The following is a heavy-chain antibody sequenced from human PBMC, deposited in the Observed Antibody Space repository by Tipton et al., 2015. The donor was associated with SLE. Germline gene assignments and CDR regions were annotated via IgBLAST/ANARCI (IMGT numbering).Heavy chain of an antibody. D-gene: IGHD2-15*01. V-gene: IGHV4-39*06. CDR2: IYYSGST. CDR3: ARASPGYCSAYSCPGAFDI. Sequence: GLVKPSETLSLTCTVSGGSISSSSYYWGWIRQPPGKGLEWIGSIYYSGSTYYNPSLKSRVTISVDTSKNQFGLKLSSVTVADTAVYYCARASPGYCSAYSCPGAFDIWGQGTMVTVSS. J-gene: IGHJ3*02. CDR1: GGSISSSSYY.